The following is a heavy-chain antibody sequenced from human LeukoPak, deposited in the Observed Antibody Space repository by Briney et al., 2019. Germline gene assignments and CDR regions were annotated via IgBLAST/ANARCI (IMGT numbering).Heavy chain of an antibody. Sequence: SQTLSLTCAVSGGSISGGGYSWSWIRQPPGKGLEWIGYIYHSGSTYYNPSLKSRVTISVDRSKNQFSLKLSSVTAADTAVYYCASARGGYYDFWSGYQALYFDYWGQGTLVTVSS. D-gene: IGHD3-3*01. V-gene: IGHV4-30-2*01. CDR2: IYHSGST. CDR3: ASARGGYYDFWSGYQALYFDY. J-gene: IGHJ4*02. CDR1: GGSISGGGYS.